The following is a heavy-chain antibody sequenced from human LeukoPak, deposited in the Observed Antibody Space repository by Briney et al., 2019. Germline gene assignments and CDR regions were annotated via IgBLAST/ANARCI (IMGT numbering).Heavy chain of an antibody. J-gene: IGHJ4*02. V-gene: IGHV1-2*02. D-gene: IGHD5-18*01. CDR1: GYTFTGYY. CDR2: INPNSGGT. Sequence: ASVKVSCKASGYTFTGYYMHWVRQAPGQGLEWMGWINPNSGGTNYAQKLQGRVTMTTDTSTSTAYMELRSLRSDDTAVYYCARRGYSYGVTYYFDYWGQGTLVTVSS. CDR3: ARRGYSYGVTYYFDY.